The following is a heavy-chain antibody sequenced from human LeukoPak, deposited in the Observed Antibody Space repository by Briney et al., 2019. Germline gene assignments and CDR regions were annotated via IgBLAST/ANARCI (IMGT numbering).Heavy chain of an antibody. CDR1: GGTFSSYT. J-gene: IGHJ6*02. Sequence: SVKVSCKASGGTFSSYTISWVRQAPGQGLEWMGRIIPILGIANYAQKFQGRVTITADKSTSTAYIELSSLRSEDTAVYYCARAYYDSSGYYPVYYYGMDVWGQGTTVTVSS. V-gene: IGHV1-69*02. CDR3: ARAYYDSSGYYPVYYYGMDV. CDR2: IIPILGIA. D-gene: IGHD3-22*01.